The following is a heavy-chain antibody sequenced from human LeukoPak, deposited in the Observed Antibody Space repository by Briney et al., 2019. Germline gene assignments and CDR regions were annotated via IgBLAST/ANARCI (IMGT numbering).Heavy chain of an antibody. D-gene: IGHD1-26*01. CDR1: GGSFSGYY. V-gene: IGHV4-34*01. J-gene: IGHJ4*02. CDR3: ARAPKGVGANKGRRRTSDY. CDR2: INHSGST. Sequence: SETLSLTCAVYGGSFSGYYWGWIRQPPGKGLGWIGEINHSGSTNYNPSLKSRVTISVDTSKNQFSLKLSSVTAADTAVYYCARAPKGVGANKGRRRTSDYWGQGTLVTVSS.